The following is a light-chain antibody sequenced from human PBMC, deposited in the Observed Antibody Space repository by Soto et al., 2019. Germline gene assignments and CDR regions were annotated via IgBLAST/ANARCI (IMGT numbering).Light chain of an antibody. J-gene: IGKJ5*01. V-gene: IGKV3-20*01. CDR3: QQYSKWPPIT. CDR1: QSVSSSY. Sequence: EIVLTQSPGTLSLSPGERATLSCRASQSVSSSYLVWYQQKPGQAPRLLIYDASNRATGIPARFSGSGSGTDFTLTISSLEPEDFAVYYCQQYSKWPPITFGQGTRLEIK. CDR2: DAS.